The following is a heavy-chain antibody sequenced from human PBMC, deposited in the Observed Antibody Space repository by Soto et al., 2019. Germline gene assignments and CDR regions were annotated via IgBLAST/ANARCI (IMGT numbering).Heavy chain of an antibody. V-gene: IGHV4-59*08. CDR1: GGSISSYY. CDR3: ARSSGYSGYDILASFDY. Sequence: PFETLSLTCTVSGGSISSYYWSWIRQPPGKGLGWIGYIYYSGSTNYNPSLKSRVTISVDTSKNQFSLKLSSVTAADTAVYYCARSSGYSGYDILASFDYWGQGTLVTVSS. J-gene: IGHJ4*02. CDR2: IYYSGST. D-gene: IGHD5-12*01.